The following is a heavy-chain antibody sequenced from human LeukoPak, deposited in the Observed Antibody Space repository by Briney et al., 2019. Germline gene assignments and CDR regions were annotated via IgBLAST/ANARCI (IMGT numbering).Heavy chain of an antibody. V-gene: IGHV4-4*09. CDR3: ARHGGSSYLFNY. CDR1: GGSISSYY. D-gene: IGHD2-15*01. J-gene: IGHJ4*02. Sequence: PSETLSLTCTVSGGSISSYYWSWIRQPPGKGLESIGYIYTSGSTNYNPSLRSRVTISGDTSKNQFSLKLSSVTAADTAVYYCARHGGSSYLFNYWGRGTLVTVSS. CDR2: IYTSGST.